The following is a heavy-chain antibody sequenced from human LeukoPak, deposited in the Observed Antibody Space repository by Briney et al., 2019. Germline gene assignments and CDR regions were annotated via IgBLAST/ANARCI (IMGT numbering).Heavy chain of an antibody. CDR3: ARQHTARFAY. D-gene: IGHD5-18*01. V-gene: IGHV3-48*02. CDR1: GFTFGAYG. J-gene: IGHJ4*02. CDR2: ISSSSTNI. Sequence: GGSLRLSCAASGFTFGAYGMNWVRQARWKGREWVSYISSSSTNIYYADSVEGRFTISIDNGKNSLYLQMNSLRDEDTAIYYCARQHTARFAYWGQGTLVTVSS.